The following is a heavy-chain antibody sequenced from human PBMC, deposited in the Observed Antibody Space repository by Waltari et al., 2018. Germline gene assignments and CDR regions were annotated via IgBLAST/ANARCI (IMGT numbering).Heavy chain of an antibody. V-gene: IGHV3-7*01. CDR1: GFTFSNYW. J-gene: IGHJ4*02. CDR2: IKQDGSEE. Sequence: EVQLVESGGGLVQPGGSLRLSCAASGFTFSNYWMSWVRQAPGKGLEWVANIKQDGSEEYYVDSVRGRCTISRDNAKNSLYLQMNSLRAEDTAVYYCVRPVSAYWGQGTLVTVSS. D-gene: IGHD2-8*01. CDR3: VRPVSAY.